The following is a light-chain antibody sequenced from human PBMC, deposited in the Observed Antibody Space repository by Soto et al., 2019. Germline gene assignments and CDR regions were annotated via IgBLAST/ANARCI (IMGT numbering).Light chain of an antibody. CDR3: QHLSNWHST. J-gene: IGKJ4*01. Sequence: EIVLTQSPVTLSLSPGERATLSCRASQSVRSYLAWYQQKPGQAPRLLIYDAFKRATGIPARFSGSGSGTDFTLTISSLEPEDFAVYYCQHLSNWHSTLGGGTKVEIK. CDR1: QSVRSY. V-gene: IGKV3-11*01. CDR2: DAF.